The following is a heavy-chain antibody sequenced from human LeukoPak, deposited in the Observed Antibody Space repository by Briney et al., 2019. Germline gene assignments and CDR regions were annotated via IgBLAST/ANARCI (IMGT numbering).Heavy chain of an antibody. D-gene: IGHD2-2*01. V-gene: IGHV4-34*01. Sequence: SETLSLTCAVYGGSFSGYYWSWIRQPPGKGLEWIGEINHSGSTNYNPSLKSRVTISVDTSKNQFSLKLSSVTAADTAVYYCARGYQLPFYWGQGTLVTVSS. CDR3: ARGYQLPFY. CDR1: GGSFSGYY. J-gene: IGHJ4*02. CDR2: INHSGST.